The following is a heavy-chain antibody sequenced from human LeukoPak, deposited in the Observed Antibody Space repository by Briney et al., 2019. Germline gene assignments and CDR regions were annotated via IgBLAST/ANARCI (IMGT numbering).Heavy chain of an antibody. CDR2: IYSGGGT. J-gene: IGHJ4*02. CDR1: GFTVSSNY. Sequence: GGSLRLSCAASGFTVSSNYMNWVRQAPGKGLEWVSVIYSGGGTYYADSVKGRFTISRDNSKNTLYLQMSSLRAEDTAVYYCARVRSGWSYFDYWGQGTLVTVSS. V-gene: IGHV3-53*01. D-gene: IGHD6-19*01. CDR3: ARVRSGWSYFDY.